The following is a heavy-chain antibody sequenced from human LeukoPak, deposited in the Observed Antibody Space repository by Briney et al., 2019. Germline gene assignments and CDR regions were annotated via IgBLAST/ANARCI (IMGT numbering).Heavy chain of an antibody. CDR3: ATSLLWFGEFVDY. J-gene: IGHJ4*02. D-gene: IGHD3-10*01. V-gene: IGHV1-18*01. CDR2: ISAYNGNT. Sequence: ASVKVSCKASGYTFTSYGISWVRQAPGQGLEWMGWISAYNGNTNYAQKFQGRVTMTEDTSTDTAYMELSSLRSEDTAVYYCATSLLWFGEFVDYWGQGTLVTVSS. CDR1: GYTFTSYG.